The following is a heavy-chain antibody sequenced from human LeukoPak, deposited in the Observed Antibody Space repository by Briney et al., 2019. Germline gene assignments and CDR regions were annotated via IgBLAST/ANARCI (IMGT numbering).Heavy chain of an antibody. J-gene: IGHJ4*02. Sequence: SGTLSLTCAVSGGSISSSNWWSWVRQPPGKGLEWIGEIYHSGSTNYNPSLKSRVTISVDKSKNQFSLKLSSVTAADTAVYYCARATQGMVRGVIITDWGQGTPVTVSS. CDR3: ARATQGMVRGVIITD. D-gene: IGHD3-10*01. CDR2: IYHSGST. V-gene: IGHV4-4*02. CDR1: GGSISSSNW.